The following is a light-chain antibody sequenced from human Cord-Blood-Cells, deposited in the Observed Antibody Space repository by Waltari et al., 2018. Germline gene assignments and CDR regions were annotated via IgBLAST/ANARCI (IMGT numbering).Light chain of an antibody. V-gene: IGKV3-11*01. CDR3: QQRSNWPYT. Sequence: EIVLTQSPATLSLSPGERATLSCRASQSFSSYLAWYQQKPGQAPRLLVYGASNRATGIPARFSCSVSGTYFTLTISSLEPEDFAVYYCQQRSNWPYTFGQGTKLEIK. J-gene: IGKJ2*01. CDR1: QSFSSY. CDR2: GAS.